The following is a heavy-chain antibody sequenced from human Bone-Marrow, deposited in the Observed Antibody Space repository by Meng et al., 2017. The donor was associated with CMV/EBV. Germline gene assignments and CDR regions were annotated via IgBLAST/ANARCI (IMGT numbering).Heavy chain of an antibody. CDR1: GYTFTSYG. J-gene: IGHJ5*02. D-gene: IGHD3-3*01. Sequence: GESLKISCKASGYTFTSYGISWVRQAPGQGLEWMGWISAYNGNTNYAQKLQGRVTMTTDTSTSTAYMELRSLRSDDTAVYYCAREGARFKNWFDPWGQGTRVTGSS. V-gene: IGHV1-18*01. CDR3: AREGARFKNWFDP. CDR2: ISAYNGNT.